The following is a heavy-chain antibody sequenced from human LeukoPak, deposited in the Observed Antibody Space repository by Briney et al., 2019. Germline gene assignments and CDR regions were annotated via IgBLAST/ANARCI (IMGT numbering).Heavy chain of an antibody. CDR2: IRSKIYGGTT. CDR1: GFTFDNYA. V-gene: IGHV3-49*03. J-gene: IGHJ4*02. D-gene: IGHD5-12*01. CDR3: VRYYCVRYSGDADY. Sequence: QPGGSLRLSCTASGFTFDNYAMSWFRQAPGKGLEWVGFIRSKIYGGTTEYAASVKGRFTISRDDSKSIAYLQMTSLKSEDTAVYYCVRYYCVRYSGDADYWGQGTLVTVSS.